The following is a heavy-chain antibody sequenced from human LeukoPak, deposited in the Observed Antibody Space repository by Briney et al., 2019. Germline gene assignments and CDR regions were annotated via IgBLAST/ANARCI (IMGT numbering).Heavy chain of an antibody. CDR3: ARDLGYYRADY. J-gene: IGHJ4*02. V-gene: IGHV4-59*08. D-gene: IGHD1-26*01. Sequence: SETLSLTCTVSGGSISSYYWSWIRQPPGKGLEWIGYIYYSGSTNYNPSLKSRVTISVDTPKNQFSLKLSSVTAADTAVYYCARDLGYYRADYWGQGTLVTVSS. CDR2: IYYSGST. CDR1: GGSISSYY.